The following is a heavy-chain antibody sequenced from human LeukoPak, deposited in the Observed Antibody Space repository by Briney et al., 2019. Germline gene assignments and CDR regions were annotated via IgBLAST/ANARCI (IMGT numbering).Heavy chain of an antibody. CDR3: AGDRGSGWYYFDY. V-gene: IGHV3-11*01. Sequence: PGGSLRLSCAASGFTLSDYYMSWIRQAPGKGLEWVSYIRSSGSTIYYADSVKGRFTISRDNAKNSLYLQMNSLRAEDTAVYYCAGDRGSGWYYFDYWGQGTLVTVSS. D-gene: IGHD6-19*01. CDR1: GFTLSDYY. CDR2: IRSSGSTI. J-gene: IGHJ4*02.